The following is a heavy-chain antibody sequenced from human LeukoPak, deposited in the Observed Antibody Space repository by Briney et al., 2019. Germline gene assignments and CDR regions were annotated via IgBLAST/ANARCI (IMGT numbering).Heavy chain of an antibody. V-gene: IGHV4-31*03. CDR3: ARWVVVVAATVNWFDP. CDR2: IYYSGST. D-gene: IGHD2-15*01. CDR1: GGSISSGGYY. J-gene: IGHJ5*02. Sequence: PSETLSLTCTVSGGSISSGGYYWSWIRQHPGKGLEWIGYIYYSGSTYYNPSLKSRVTISVDTSKNQFSLKLSSVTAADTAVYYCARWVVVVAATVNWFDPWGQGTLVTVSS.